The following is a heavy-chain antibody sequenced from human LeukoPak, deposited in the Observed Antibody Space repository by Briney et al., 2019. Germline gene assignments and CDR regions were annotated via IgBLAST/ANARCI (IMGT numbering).Heavy chain of an antibody. J-gene: IGHJ5*02. D-gene: IGHD3-16*02. CDR3: AKDKTHYDYVWGSYRYTYQTGNNWFDP. CDR2: ISGSGGST. V-gene: IGHV3-23*01. Sequence: GGSPRLSCAASGFTFSSYAMSWVRQAPGKGLDWVSAISGSGGSTYYADSVKGRFTISRDNSKNTLYLQMNSLRAEDTAVYYCAKDKTHYDYVWGSYRYTYQTGNNWFDPWGQGTLVTVSP. CDR1: GFTFSSYA.